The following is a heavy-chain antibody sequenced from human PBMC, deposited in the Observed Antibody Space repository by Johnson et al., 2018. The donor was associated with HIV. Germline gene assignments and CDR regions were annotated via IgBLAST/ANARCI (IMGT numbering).Heavy chain of an antibody. CDR2: INWSGGGT. CDR1: GFKFYEYD. J-gene: IGHJ3*02. CDR3: ARATYYYDTSGYLIRPRAFDI. V-gene: IGHV3-20*04. D-gene: IGHD3-22*01. Sequence: MLLVESGGCVVRPGESLRISCVASGFKFYEYDVSWVRQVPGKGLEWVSGINWSGGGTTYADSVKGRCTVSSDSAKNSLYLQMNSLRAEDTALYYCARATYYYDTSGYLIRPRAFDIWGQGTVVTVSS.